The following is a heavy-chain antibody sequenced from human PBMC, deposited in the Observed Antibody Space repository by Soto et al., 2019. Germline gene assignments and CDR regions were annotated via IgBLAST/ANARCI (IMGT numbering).Heavy chain of an antibody. CDR2: IYYGGST. CDR1: GGSISSGDYS. D-gene: IGHD3-22*01. CDR3: ARVRREYDNSGPVDY. J-gene: IGHJ4*02. Sequence: PSEALYLTCAVRGGSISSGDYSWTWIRQPPGKGLEWIGYIYYGGSTYYNPSLQSRVTMSVDRSRNQFSLKLNSVTAADTAVYYCARVRREYDNSGPVDYWGQGTLVTVSS. V-gene: IGHV4-30-2*01.